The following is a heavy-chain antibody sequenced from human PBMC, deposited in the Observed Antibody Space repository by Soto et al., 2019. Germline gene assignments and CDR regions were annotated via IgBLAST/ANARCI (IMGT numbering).Heavy chain of an antibody. J-gene: IGHJ5*02. CDR3: VRDGSKSLSDWFDP. CDR1: GTSISGYY. CDR2: IYATGTT. V-gene: IGHV4-4*07. Sequence: PSETLSLTCNVSGTSISGYYWSWIRQSAGKGLEWIGRIYATGTTNYSPSLKSRITMSVDTSKMHLSLKLTSVTAADTGIYYCVRDGSKSLSDWFDPWGRGISVTVSS. D-gene: IGHD2-2*03.